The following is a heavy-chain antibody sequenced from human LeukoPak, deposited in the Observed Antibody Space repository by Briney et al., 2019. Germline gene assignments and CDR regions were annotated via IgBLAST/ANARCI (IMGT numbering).Heavy chain of an antibody. Sequence: GESLKISCKGSGFSFTTYWIGWVRQMPGKGLEWMGIIYPSDSDTTYSPSFQGQVTISADKSISTAYLQWSSLKASDTAMYYCARRYGGGGREYFHHSSRGTLVTVSS. J-gene: IGHJ1*01. V-gene: IGHV5-51*01. CDR3: ARRYGGGGREYFHH. CDR2: IYPSDSDT. D-gene: IGHD3-16*01. CDR1: GFSFTTYW.